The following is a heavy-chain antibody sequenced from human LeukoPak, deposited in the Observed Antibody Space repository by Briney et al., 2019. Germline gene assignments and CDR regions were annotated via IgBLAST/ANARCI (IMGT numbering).Heavy chain of an antibody. Sequence: GGSLRLSCEASGFVFSNFALTWVRQGRGKGLEWVSSISGSGSGTYYTDSVKGRFTISRDNSKNTMYLQLNSLRAEDTAVYYCAKEKAGFGELIALGLDVWGQGTTVIVS. J-gene: IGHJ6*02. V-gene: IGHV3-23*01. CDR2: ISGSGSGT. D-gene: IGHD3-10*01. CDR1: GFVFSNFA. CDR3: AKEKAGFGELIALGLDV.